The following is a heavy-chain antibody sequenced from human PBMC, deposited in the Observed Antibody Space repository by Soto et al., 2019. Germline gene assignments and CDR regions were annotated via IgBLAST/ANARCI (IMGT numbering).Heavy chain of an antibody. V-gene: IGHV3-21*01. CDR2: ISSSSSYI. CDR3: AVDYGDYDGGEPNAAY. D-gene: IGHD4-17*01. CDR1: GFTFSSYS. Sequence: GGSLRLSCAASGFTFSSYSMNWVRQAPGKGLEWVSSISSSSSYIYYADSVKGRFTISRDNAKNSLYLQMNSLRAEDTAVYYCAVDYGDYDGGEPNAAYWGQGTLVTVSS. J-gene: IGHJ4*02.